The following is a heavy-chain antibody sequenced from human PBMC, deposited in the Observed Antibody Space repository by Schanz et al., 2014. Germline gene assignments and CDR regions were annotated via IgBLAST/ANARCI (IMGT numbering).Heavy chain of an antibody. J-gene: IGHJ4*02. CDR3: AKQVAYGGDFQ. Sequence: QVQLVESGGGVVQPGKSLRLSCAASGFAFSDYGMHWVRQAPGKGLEWVAFISYDGNEKHYPDSVKGRFTISRDNSRNTLFLQMDSLRPEDTAVYYCAKQVAYGGDFQWGQGTLVTVSS. CDR1: GFAFSDYG. D-gene: IGHD2-21*02. V-gene: IGHV3-30*18. CDR2: ISYDGNEK.